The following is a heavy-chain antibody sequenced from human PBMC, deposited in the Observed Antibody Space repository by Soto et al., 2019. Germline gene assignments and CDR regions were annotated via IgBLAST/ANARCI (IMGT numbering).Heavy chain of an antibody. Sequence: PXDSLTISCKGSGYNFAGYWIALVRQMPGKGLELMGIIYPSDSDTRYRPSFQGQVTISADKSISSAYLQWSSLRASDTAMYYCARGGVSTRTFDYWGQGTPVTVS. D-gene: IGHD3-3*01. CDR2: IYPSDSDT. J-gene: IGHJ4*02. CDR3: ARGGVSTRTFDY. CDR1: GYNFAGYW. V-gene: IGHV5-51*01.